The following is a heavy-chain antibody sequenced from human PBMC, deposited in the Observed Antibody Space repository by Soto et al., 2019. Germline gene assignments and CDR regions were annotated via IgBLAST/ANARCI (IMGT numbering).Heavy chain of an antibody. V-gene: IGHV4-39*01. Sequence: QLQLQESGPGLVKPSETLSLTCTVSGGSISSSSYYWGWIRQPPGKGLEWIGSIYYSGSTYYNPSLKTRVTTSVDTPKTQFSLKLSSVTAADTAVYDCARHPPAISISDHWGQGTLVTVSS. D-gene: IGHD3-3*01. CDR2: IYYSGST. CDR3: ARHPPAISISDH. J-gene: IGHJ4*02. CDR1: GGSISSSSYY.